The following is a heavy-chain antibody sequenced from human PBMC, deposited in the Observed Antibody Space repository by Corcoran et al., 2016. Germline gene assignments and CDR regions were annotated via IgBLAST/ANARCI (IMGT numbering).Heavy chain of an antibody. D-gene: IGHD4-17*01. CDR3: ASRTTVRGDGMDV. CDR1: GFTVSRNY. Sequence: EVQLVESGGGLIQPGGSLRLSCAASGFTVSRNYMSWVRQAPGKGVEWVSVIYSGGSTYYADPVKGRFTISRDNSKNTLYLQMNSLSAEDTAVYDGASRTTVRGDGMDVGGQGTTVTVSS. V-gene: IGHV3-53*01. CDR2: IYSGGST. J-gene: IGHJ6*02.